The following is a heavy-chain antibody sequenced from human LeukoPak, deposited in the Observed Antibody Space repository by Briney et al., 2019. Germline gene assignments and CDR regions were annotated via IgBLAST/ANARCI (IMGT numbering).Heavy chain of an antibody. J-gene: IGHJ4*02. CDR3: ARVGLYYFDY. CDR1: GGSFSGYY. Sequence: SETLSLTCAVYGGSFSGYYWSWIRQPPGKGLEWIGEINHSGSTNYNPSLKSRVTISVDTSKNQFSLKLSPVTAADTAVYYCARVGLYYFDYWGQGTLVTVSS. D-gene: IGHD4/OR15-4a*01. CDR2: INHSGST. V-gene: IGHV4-34*01.